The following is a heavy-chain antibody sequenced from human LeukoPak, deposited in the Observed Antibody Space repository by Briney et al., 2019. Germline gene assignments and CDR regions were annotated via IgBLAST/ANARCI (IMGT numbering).Heavy chain of an antibody. V-gene: IGHV3-30*18. CDR2: ISYDGSNK. CDR3: AKEAAVSHYDYVWGSYRPYNWFDP. CDR1: GFTFSSYG. J-gene: IGHJ5*02. D-gene: IGHD3-16*02. Sequence: PGGSLRLSCAASGFTFSSYGMHWVRQAPGKGLEWVAVISYDGSNKYYADSVKGRFTISRDNSKNTLYLQMNSLRAEDTAVYYCAKEAAVSHYDYVWGSYRPYNWFDPWGQGTLVTVSS.